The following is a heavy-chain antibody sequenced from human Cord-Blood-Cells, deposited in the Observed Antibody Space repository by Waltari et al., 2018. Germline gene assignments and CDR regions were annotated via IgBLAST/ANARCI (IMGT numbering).Heavy chain of an antibody. CDR1: GYTFTGYY. J-gene: IGHJ6*02. CDR3: ARDAARAYGMDV. CDR2: FNPNRVGT. D-gene: IGHD5-18*01. V-gene: IGHV1-2*02. Sequence: QVQLVQSGAEVKKPGASVKVSCKASGYTFTGYYMHWVRQAPGQGLEWMGWFNPNRVGTNHAQKFQGRVTRTRDTSISAAYMELSRLRSGDTAVDYCARDAARAYGMDVWGQGTTVTVSS.